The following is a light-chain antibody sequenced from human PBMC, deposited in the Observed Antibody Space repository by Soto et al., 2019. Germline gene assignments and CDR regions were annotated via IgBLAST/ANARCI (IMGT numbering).Light chain of an antibody. CDR2: EVS. CDR1: SSDVGGYNY. Sequence: QSALTQPASVSGSPGQSITISCTGTSSDVGGYNYVSWYQQHPGKAPKLMIYEVSNRPSGVSNRFSGSKSSNTASLTISGLQAEDEADYDCSSYTGSSTYVFATGTKVTV. V-gene: IGLV2-14*01. J-gene: IGLJ1*01. CDR3: SSYTGSSTYV.